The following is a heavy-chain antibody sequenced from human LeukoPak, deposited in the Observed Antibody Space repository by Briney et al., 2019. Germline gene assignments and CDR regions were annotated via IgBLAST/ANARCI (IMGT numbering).Heavy chain of an antibody. D-gene: IGHD6-13*01. J-gene: IGHJ4*02. CDR3: AKGGERSSTWMDY. CDR2: ISSRSSYM. V-gene: IGHV3-21*01. CDR1: GFTFSTYS. Sequence: SGGSLRLSCVASGFTFSTYSMNWVRQAPGKGLEWVSSISSRSSYMYYADSVKGRFTISRDNAKNSLYLQMNSLRAEDTAVYYCAKGGERSSTWMDYWGQGTRVIVSS.